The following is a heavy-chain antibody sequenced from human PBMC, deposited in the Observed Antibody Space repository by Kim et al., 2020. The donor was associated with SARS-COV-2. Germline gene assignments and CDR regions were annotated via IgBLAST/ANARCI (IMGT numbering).Heavy chain of an antibody. CDR2: INHSGST. D-gene: IGHD6-19*01. CDR1: GGSFSGYY. V-gene: IGHV4-34*01. CDR3: AREWDSSGWSNWFDP. J-gene: IGHJ5*02. Sequence: SETLSLTCAVYGGSFSGYYWSWIRQPPGKGLEWIGEINHSGSTNYNPSLKSRVTISVDTSKNQFSLKLSSVTAADTAVYYCAREWDSSGWSNWFDPWGQGTLVTVSS.